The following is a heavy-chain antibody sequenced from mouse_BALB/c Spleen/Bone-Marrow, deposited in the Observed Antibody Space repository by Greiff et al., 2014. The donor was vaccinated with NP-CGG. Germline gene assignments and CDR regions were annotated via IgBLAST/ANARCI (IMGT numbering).Heavy chain of an antibody. D-gene: IGHD1-2*01. CDR2: IRNKANGYTI. J-gene: IGHJ1*01. V-gene: IGHV7-3*02. CDR1: GFTFTDYY. CDR3: ARDRTTATLYWYFDV. Sequence: EVMLVQSGGGLVQPGGSLRLSCATSGFTFTDYYMSWVRQPPGKALEWLGFIRNKANGYTIEYSASVKGRFTISRDNSQSILYLQMNTLRAEDSATYFCARDRTTATLYWYFDVWGAGTTVTVSS.